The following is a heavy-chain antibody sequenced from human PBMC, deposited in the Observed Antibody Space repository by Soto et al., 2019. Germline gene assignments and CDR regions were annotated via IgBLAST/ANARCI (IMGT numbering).Heavy chain of an antibody. CDR2: IWYDGSNK. D-gene: IGHD6-19*01. J-gene: IGHJ4*02. V-gene: IGHV3-33*01. Sequence: GGSLRLSCAASGFTFSSYGMHWVRQAPGKGLEWVAVIWYDGSNKYYAESVKGRFTISRDNSKNTLYLQMNNLRAEDTAVYYCARDSHVGSGWQLTADYWGQGTLVTVSS. CDR1: GFTFSSYG. CDR3: ARDSHVGSGWQLTADY.